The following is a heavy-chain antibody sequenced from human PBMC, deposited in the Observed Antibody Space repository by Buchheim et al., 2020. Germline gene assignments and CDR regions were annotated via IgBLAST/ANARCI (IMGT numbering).Heavy chain of an antibody. CDR1: GYRFASRW. V-gene: IGHV5-51*03. Sequence: VQVVQSGPEMKKTGDSLKVSCKGSGYRFASRWIGWVRQMPGKGLEWMGIIYPGDSDTKYSPSFQGQVTISADKSINHAYLQWNSLKASDTAMYYCAAAVGGLLHFDFWGQGTL. J-gene: IGHJ4*02. CDR3: AAAVGGLLHFDF. CDR2: IYPGDSDT. D-gene: IGHD2-15*01.